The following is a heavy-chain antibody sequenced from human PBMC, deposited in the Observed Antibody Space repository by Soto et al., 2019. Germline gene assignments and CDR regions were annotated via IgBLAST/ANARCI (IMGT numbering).Heavy chain of an antibody. D-gene: IGHD3-3*01. Sequence: SVKVSCKASGYTFTSYGISWVRQAPGQGLEWMGWISAYNGNTNYAQKLQGRVTMTTDASTSTAYMELRSLRSDDTAVYYCARDRRVVLESKVYYYYGMDVWAQGAKVTVSS. V-gene: IGHV1-18*01. CDR1: GYTFTSYG. CDR3: ARDRRVVLESKVYYYYGMDV. CDR2: ISAYNGNT. J-gene: IGHJ6*02.